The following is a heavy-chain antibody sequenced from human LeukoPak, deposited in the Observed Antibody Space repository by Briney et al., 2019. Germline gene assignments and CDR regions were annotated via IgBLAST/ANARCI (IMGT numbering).Heavy chain of an antibody. CDR3: ARDCSGGSCYHY. J-gene: IGHJ4*02. CDR2: IHQDGSEI. CDR1: GFTFSAYW. V-gene: IGHV3-7*01. Sequence: GGSLRLSCEVSGFTFSAYWMSWVRQPPGKGLEFVANIHQDGSEIHYVDSVRGRFTISRDNAKNSLYLQMNSLRAEDTAVYYCARDCSGGSCYHYWGQGTLVTVSS. D-gene: IGHD2-15*01.